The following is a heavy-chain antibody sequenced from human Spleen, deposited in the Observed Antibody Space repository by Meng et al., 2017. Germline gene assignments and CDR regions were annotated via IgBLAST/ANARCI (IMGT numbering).Heavy chain of an antibody. Sequence: QVQLQRGGAGLLKPSETLSLACAVYGGSFSGYDWSWVRQPPGEGLEWIGEINYSGITNYSPSLKSRVTISVDTSKNQFSMNLISVTAADTAVYYCVEGSGWYIYWGQGTLVTVSS. D-gene: IGHD6-19*01. CDR1: GGSFSGYD. J-gene: IGHJ4*02. CDR3: VEGSGWYIY. CDR2: INYSGIT. V-gene: IGHV4-34*01.